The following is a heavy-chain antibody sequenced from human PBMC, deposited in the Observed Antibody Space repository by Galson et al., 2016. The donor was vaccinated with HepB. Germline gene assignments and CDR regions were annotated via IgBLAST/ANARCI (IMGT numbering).Heavy chain of an antibody. Sequence: SLRPSCAASGFNFSTHAMSWVRQAPGKGLEWVSRINSAGRTTTYAASVKGRFSISRDNAKHTLYLQMNSLRTEDTAVYYCARGEYDYGDYGRGGGVDVWGQGTTVTVFS. CDR3: ARGEYDYGDYGRGGGVDV. CDR2: INSAGRTT. CDR1: GFNFSTHA. V-gene: IGHV3-74*03. D-gene: IGHD4-17*01. J-gene: IGHJ6*02.